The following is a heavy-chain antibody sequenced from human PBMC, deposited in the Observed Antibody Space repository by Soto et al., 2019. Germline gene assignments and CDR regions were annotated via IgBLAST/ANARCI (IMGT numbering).Heavy chain of an antibody. J-gene: IGHJ5*02. Sequence: EVQLLESGGGLVQPGGSLRLSCTGSGFTFSSYAMNWVRQAPGKGLECVSTISGSGGTTYYADSVKGRFTISRDNSKNQLYLQMSGLRAEDTAVYYCAKNGRAAAMYNWFDPWGQGNLVTVSS. V-gene: IGHV3-23*01. CDR1: GFTFSSYA. D-gene: IGHD6-13*01. CDR3: AKNGRAAAMYNWFDP. CDR2: ISGSGGTT.